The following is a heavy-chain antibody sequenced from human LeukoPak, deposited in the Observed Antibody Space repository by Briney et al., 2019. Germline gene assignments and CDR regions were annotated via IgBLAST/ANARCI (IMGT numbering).Heavy chain of an antibody. CDR2: INHSGST. J-gene: IGHJ4*02. CDR3: ARFSTAYGGKKRREYYFDY. V-gene: IGHV4-34*01. Sequence: SETLSLTCAVYGGSFSGYYWSWIRQPPGKGLEWIGEINHSGSTNYNPSLKGRVTISVDTSKNQFSLKLSSVTAADTAVYYCARFSTAYGGKKRREYYFDYWGQGTLVTVSS. CDR1: GGSFSGYY. D-gene: IGHD4-23*01.